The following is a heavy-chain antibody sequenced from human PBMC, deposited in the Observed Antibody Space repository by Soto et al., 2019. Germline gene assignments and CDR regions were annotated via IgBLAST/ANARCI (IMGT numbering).Heavy chain of an antibody. CDR1: GGSISGSCYY. V-gene: IGHV4-39*01. D-gene: IGHD1-20*01. J-gene: IGHJ4*02. Sequence: PSETLSLTCAVSGGSISGSCYYWAWLRQSPGKGPAWIGSVFYTGFTSYNPSLESRVSVSVDTSKSRFSLKLSAVTAADTAVYYCATSQKGYNWNYFDHWGQGALVTVSS. CDR3: ATSQKGYNWNYFDH. CDR2: VFYTGFT.